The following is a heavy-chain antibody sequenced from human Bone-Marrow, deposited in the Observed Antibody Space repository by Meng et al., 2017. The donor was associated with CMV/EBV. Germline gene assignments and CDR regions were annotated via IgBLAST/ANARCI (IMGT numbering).Heavy chain of an antibody. V-gene: IGHV1-46*01. CDR1: GYTFTSFY. D-gene: IGHD3-3*01. J-gene: IGHJ5*02. CDR2: INPSGGST. CDR3: ARDYCYYDFCFNWFEP. Sequence: VKVSCKASGYTFTSFYMQWVRQAPGQGLEWMGVINPSGGSTNYAQKFRGRVIMTRDTSTSTVYMELSSLRSDDTAVYYCARDYCYYDFCFNWFEPWGPGNRVHGAS.